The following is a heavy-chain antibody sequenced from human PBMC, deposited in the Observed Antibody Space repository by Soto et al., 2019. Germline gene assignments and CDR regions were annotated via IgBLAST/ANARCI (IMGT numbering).Heavy chain of an antibody. V-gene: IGHV3-23*01. Sequence: EVQLLESGGGLVQPGGSLRLSCAASGFTFSSYAMSWVRQAPGKGLEWVSAISGSGGSTYYADSVKGRFTISRDNSKNTLYLQMNSLRAEDTAVYYCAKGRRVTTVTRRGGSHFDYWGQGTLVTVSS. CDR3: AKGRRVTTVTRRGGSHFDY. J-gene: IGHJ4*02. CDR1: GFTFSSYA. D-gene: IGHD4-17*01. CDR2: ISGSGGST.